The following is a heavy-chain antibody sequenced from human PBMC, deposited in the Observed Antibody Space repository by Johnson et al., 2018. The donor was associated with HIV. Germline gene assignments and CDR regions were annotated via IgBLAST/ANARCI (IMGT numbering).Heavy chain of an antibody. CDR3: ARAGGRADDVVDI. CDR2: IWYDGSNK. V-gene: IGHV3-33*08. J-gene: IGHJ3*02. Sequence: QVQLVESGGGVVQPGRSLRLSCAASGFTFSSYGMHWVRQAPGKGLEWVAVIWYDGSNKYYADSVKGRFTISRDNSRYTLYLQLNSLRAEDTAVYYCARAGGRADDVVDIWGQGTMVIVSS. CDR1: GFTFSSYG. D-gene: IGHD3-16*01.